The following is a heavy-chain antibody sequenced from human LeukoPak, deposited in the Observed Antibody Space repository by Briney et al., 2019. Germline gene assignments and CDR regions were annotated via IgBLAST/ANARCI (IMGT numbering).Heavy chain of an antibody. D-gene: IGHD1-26*01. CDR3: ARGGLVGASAY. V-gene: IGHV4-61*01. CDR2: VYYSGST. J-gene: IGHJ4*02. Sequence: PSETLSLTCAVSGYSISSGYYRGWIRQPPGKGLEWIGYVYYSGSTNYNPSLKSRVTISVDTSKNQFSLKLSSVTAADTAVYYCARGGLVGASAYWGQGTLVTVSS. CDR1: GYSISSGYY.